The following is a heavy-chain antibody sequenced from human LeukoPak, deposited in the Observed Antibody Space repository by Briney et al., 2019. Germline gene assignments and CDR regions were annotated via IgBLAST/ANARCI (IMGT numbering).Heavy chain of an antibody. CDR3: GREVARSPKFHFSYYFDY. CDR2: IYTSGST. D-gene: IGHD2-15*01. Sequence: SETLSLTCTVSGGSISSGSYYWSWIRQPAGKGLEWIGRIYTSGSTNYNPSLKSRVTISVDTSKNQFSLKLSSVTAADTAVYYCGREVARSPKFHFSYYFDYWGQGTLVTVSS. J-gene: IGHJ4*02. CDR1: GGSISSGSYY. V-gene: IGHV4-61*02.